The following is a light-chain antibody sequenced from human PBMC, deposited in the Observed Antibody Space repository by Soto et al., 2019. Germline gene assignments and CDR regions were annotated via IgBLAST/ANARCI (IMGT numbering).Light chain of an antibody. V-gene: IGKV3-15*01. J-gene: IGKJ1*01. CDR3: QEYIQWPPWM. Sequence: DIVVPQSPATLSASPGERVTLSCRASRFVSSRLAWYQRRPGQVPRLLIYDTSTRAPGISARFSGSGSGTEFTLTISSPQSEDFAVYYCQEYIQWPPWMFGPGTKVDI. CDR2: DTS. CDR1: RFVSSR.